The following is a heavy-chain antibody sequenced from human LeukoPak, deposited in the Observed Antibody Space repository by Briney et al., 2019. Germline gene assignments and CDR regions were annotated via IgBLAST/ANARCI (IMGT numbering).Heavy chain of an antibody. D-gene: IGHD2-2*01. CDR1: GFTFSSNS. CDR2: ISSSSSYI. Sequence: GGSLRLSCAASGFTFSSNSMNWVRKAPGKGLEWASSISSSSSYIYYADSVKGRFTISRDNAKNSLYLQMNSLRAEDTAVYYCARDMPDIVVVPAACAFDIWGQGTMVTVSS. J-gene: IGHJ3*02. V-gene: IGHV3-21*01. CDR3: ARDMPDIVVVPAACAFDI.